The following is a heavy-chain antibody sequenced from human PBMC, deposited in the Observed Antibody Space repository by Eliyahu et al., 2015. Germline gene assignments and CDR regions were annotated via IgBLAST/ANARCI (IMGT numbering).Heavy chain of an antibody. Sequence: QVQLVQSGAEVKKPGASVKVSCKASGYTFTSYGISWVRQAPGQGLEWMGWISAYNGNTNYAQKLQGRVTMTTDTSTSTAYMELRSLRSDDTAVYYCARVPYYYDSSGYYLDAFDIWGQGTMVTVSS. CDR3: ARVPYYYDSSGYYLDAFDI. J-gene: IGHJ3*02. CDR1: GYTFTSYG. CDR2: ISAYNGNT. V-gene: IGHV1-18*04. D-gene: IGHD3-22*01.